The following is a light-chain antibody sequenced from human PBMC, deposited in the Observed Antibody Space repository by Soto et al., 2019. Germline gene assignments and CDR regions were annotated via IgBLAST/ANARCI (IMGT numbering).Light chain of an antibody. CDR1: QSVSSSY. CDR2: GAS. CDR3: QQYGSSRWT. Sequence: EIVLTQSPGTLSLSPGERATLSCRASQSVSSSYLAWYQQKPGQAPRLLIYGASSRATGIPDRFSGSGSGTDFTLTISRLEPEDCAVYYCQQYGSSRWTFGQGTNVEIK. J-gene: IGKJ1*01. V-gene: IGKV3-20*01.